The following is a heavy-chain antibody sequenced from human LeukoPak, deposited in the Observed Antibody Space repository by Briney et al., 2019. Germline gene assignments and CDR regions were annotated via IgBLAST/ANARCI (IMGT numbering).Heavy chain of an antibody. CDR2: IKEDGSEK. V-gene: IGHV3-7*02. CDR1: GFTFSSYW. Sequence: GSLRLSCAASGFTFSSYWMRWVRQAPGKGLEWVATIKEDGSEKYYVDSVEGRFTISRDNAKSSLYLQMNSLRAEDTAVYYCSRHTSSWHAMDVWGQGTLVTVSS. CDR3: SRHTSSWHAMDV. J-gene: IGHJ4*02. D-gene: IGHD6-13*01.